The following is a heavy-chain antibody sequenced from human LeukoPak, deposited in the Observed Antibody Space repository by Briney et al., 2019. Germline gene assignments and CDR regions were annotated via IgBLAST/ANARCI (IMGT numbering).Heavy chain of an antibody. CDR3: ARDPPAGTENSNLDY. CDR2: INPSGGST. J-gene: IGHJ4*02. D-gene: IGHD6-13*01. Sequence: ASVKVSCKASGYTFTSYYMHWVRQAPGQGLEWMGIINPSGGSTSYAQKFQGRVTMTRDTSTSTVYMELSSLRSEDTAVYYCARDPPAGTENSNLDYWGQGTLVTVSS. CDR1: GYTFTSYY. V-gene: IGHV1-46*01.